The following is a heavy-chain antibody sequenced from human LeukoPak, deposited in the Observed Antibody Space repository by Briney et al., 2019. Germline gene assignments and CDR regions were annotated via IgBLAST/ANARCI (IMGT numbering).Heavy chain of an antibody. CDR3: ARVVRDGYNSDAFDI. J-gene: IGHJ3*02. V-gene: IGHV3-11*01. CDR1: GFTFSDYY. CDR2: ISSSGSTI. Sequence: PGGSLRLSCAASGFTFSDYYMSWIRQAPGKGLEWVSYISSSGSTIYYADSVKGRFTISRDNAKNSLYLQMNSLRAEATAVYYCARVVRDGYNSDAFDIWGQGTMVTVSS. D-gene: IGHD5-24*01.